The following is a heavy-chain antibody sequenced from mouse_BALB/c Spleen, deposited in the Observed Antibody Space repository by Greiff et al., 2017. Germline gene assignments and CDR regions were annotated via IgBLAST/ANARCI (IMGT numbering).Heavy chain of an antibody. J-gene: IGHJ1*01. V-gene: IGHV5-6-3*01. D-gene: IGHD1-1*01. CDR2: INSNGGST. Sequence: EVMLVESGGGLVQPGGSLKLSCAASGFTFSSYGMSWVRQTPDKRLELVATINSNGGSTYYPDSVKGRFTISRDNAKNTLYLQMSSLKSEDTAMYYCARFTTVAPGWYFDVWGAGTTVTVSS. CDR3: ARFTTVAPGWYFDV. CDR1: GFTFSSYG.